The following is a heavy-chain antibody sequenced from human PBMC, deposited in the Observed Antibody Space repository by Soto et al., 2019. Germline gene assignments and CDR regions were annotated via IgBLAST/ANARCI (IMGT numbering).Heavy chain of an antibody. CDR2: LNRDGRST. D-gene: IGHD4-4*01. V-gene: IGHV3-74*01. CDR3: ARGLKWGLFDY. Sequence: GGSLRLSCAASGFTFSRDWMHWFRQAPGKGRGGVSHLNRDGRSTSYADSVNGRFTISRDNARNTLFLQMNSLRAEDTAVYYCARGLKWGLFDYWGQGTLVTVSS. CDR1: GFTFSRDW. J-gene: IGHJ4*02.